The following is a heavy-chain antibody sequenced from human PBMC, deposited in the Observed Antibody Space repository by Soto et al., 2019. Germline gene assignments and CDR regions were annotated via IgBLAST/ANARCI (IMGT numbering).Heavy chain of an antibody. CDR2: ISYDGSNK. Sequence: QVQLVESGGGVVQPGRSLRLSCAASGFTFRIYAMHWVRQAPGKGLECVAVISYDGSNKFYRDSVKGRFTISRDNSKNTLYLQINSLIYEDTAVYYCAGGDREDIAVVIGARPGEYGVDVWGQGTTVTVSS. CDR3: AGGDREDIAVVIGARPGEYGVDV. CDR1: GFTFRIYA. J-gene: IGHJ6*02. D-gene: IGHD2-15*01. V-gene: IGHV3-30-3*01.